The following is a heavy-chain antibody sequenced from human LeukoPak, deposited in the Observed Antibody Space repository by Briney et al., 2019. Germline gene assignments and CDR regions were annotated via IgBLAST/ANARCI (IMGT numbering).Heavy chain of an antibody. CDR1: GGTFSSYA. V-gene: IGHV1-69*04. CDR3: ARDVERYSSGWNHDY. J-gene: IGHJ4*02. Sequence: SVKVSCKASGGTFSSYAISWVRQAPGQGLEWMGRITPILGIANYAQKFQGRVTITADKSTSTAYMELSSLRSEDTAVYYCARDVERYSSGWNHDYWGQGTLVTVSS. CDR2: ITPILGIA. D-gene: IGHD6-19*01.